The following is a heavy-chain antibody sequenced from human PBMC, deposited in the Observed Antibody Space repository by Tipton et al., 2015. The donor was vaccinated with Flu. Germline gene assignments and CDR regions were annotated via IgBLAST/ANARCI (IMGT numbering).Heavy chain of an antibody. CDR1: GGSVSSGSYY. Sequence: TLSLTCTVSGGSVSSGSYYWSWIRQPPGKGLEWIGYIYYSGSTNYNPSLKSRVTISVDTSKNQFSLKLSSVTAADTAVYYCARGDFWSGYYVDYRGQGTLVTVSS. D-gene: IGHD3-3*01. CDR2: IYYSGST. J-gene: IGHJ4*02. CDR3: ARGDFWSGYYVDY. V-gene: IGHV4-61*01.